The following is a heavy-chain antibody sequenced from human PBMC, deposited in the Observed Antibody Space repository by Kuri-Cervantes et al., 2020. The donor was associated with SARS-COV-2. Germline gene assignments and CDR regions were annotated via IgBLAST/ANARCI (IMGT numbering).Heavy chain of an antibody. D-gene: IGHD1-26*01. CDR3: ARGGATVTHVLNGMGT. Sequence: SVKVSCKASGGTFSSYAISWVRQAPGQGLEWMGWIIPILGISNYAQKFQGRVTITADKFTSTAYMELRGVTSDDTAVYHCARGGATVTHVLNGMGTWGPGTTVTVSS. CDR1: GGTFSSYA. V-gene: IGHV1-69*10. CDR2: IIPILGIS. J-gene: IGHJ6*02.